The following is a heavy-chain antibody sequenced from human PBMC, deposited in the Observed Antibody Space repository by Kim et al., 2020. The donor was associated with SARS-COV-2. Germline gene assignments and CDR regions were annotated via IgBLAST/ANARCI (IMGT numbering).Heavy chain of an antibody. V-gene: IGHV3-9*01. Sequence: GGSLRLSCAASGFTFDDYAMHWVRQAPGKGLEWVSGISWNSGSIGYADSVKGRFTISRDNAKNSLYLQMNSLRAEDTALYYCAKDLGYCSSTSCYAGAGYYYGMDVWGQGTTVTVSS. D-gene: IGHD2-2*01. CDR2: ISWNSGSI. J-gene: IGHJ6*02. CDR1: GFTFDDYA. CDR3: AKDLGYCSSTSCYAGAGYYYGMDV.